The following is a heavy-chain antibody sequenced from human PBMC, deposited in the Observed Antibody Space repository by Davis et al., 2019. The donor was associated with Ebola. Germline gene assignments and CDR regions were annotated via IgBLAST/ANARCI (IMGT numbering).Heavy chain of an antibody. CDR2: INPSGGST. J-gene: IGHJ5*02. CDR1: GYTFTSYA. CDR3: ARASITWFDP. Sequence: ASVKVSCKSSGYTFTSYAIHWVRQAPGQGLEWMGIINPSGGSTSYAQKFQGRVTMTRDTSTSTVYMELSSLRSEDTAVYYCARASITWFDPWGQGTLVTVSS. V-gene: IGHV1-46*01. D-gene: IGHD3-10*01.